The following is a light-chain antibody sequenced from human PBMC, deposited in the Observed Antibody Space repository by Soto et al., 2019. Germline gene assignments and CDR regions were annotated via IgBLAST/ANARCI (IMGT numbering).Light chain of an antibody. V-gene: IGKV1-5*01. CDR1: QFISSW. CDR2: HAS. Sequence: DIQMTQSPSTLSASVGDRVTITCRASQFISSWLAWYQQKPGKVPKLLIFHASNLESGVPSRFSGSGSGTEFTLTISSLQPDDFATYYCQHYNSYPWTFGQGTKVEI. CDR3: QHYNSYPWT. J-gene: IGKJ1*01.